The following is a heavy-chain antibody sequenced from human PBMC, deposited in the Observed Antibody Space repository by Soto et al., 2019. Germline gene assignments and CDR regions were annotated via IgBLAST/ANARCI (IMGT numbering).Heavy chain of an antibody. V-gene: IGHV3-23*01. CDR2: IGTDSNT. Sequence: GGSLRLSCAASGFTFDTYAMNWVRQAPGKGLAWVSAIGTDSNTYYADSVKGRFTISRDNSRTTHYLQMNSLRAEDTALYYCVRKNPGTRPFDYWGQGTLVTVSS. J-gene: IGHJ4*01. CDR1: GFTFDTYA. CDR3: VRKNPGTRPFDY.